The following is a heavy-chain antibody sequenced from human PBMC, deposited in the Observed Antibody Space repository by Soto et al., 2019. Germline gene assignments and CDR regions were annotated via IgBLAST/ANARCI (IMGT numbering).Heavy chain of an antibody. Sequence: QVQLVQSGAEVKKPGASVKVSCKASGYTFTGYYMHWVRQAPGQGLEWRGWINPNRGGTNYAQKFKGWVTMNRETSISTAYMELSRLRSDDTAVYYCARETRGASSWYGIWFDPWGQGTLVTVSS. J-gene: IGHJ5*02. V-gene: IGHV1-2*04. CDR3: ARETRGASSWYGIWFDP. CDR2: INPNRGGT. CDR1: GYTFTGYY. D-gene: IGHD6-13*01.